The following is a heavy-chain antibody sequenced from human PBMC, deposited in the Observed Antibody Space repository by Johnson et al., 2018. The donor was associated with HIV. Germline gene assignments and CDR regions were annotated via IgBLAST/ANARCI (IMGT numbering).Heavy chain of an antibody. CDR1: GFAFNSCA. V-gene: IGHV3-74*02. D-gene: IGHD3-10*01. CDR3: ARVPEQVGYYYGSGPSHGAFDI. Sequence: EVQLVESGGGLAQPGGSLRLSCAASGFAFNSCATNWVRQAPGRGLEWVSPITGSSTNYADSVKGRFTISRDNAKNTLYLQMNSLRAEDTAVYYCARVPEQVGYYYGSGPSHGAFDIWGQGTRVTVSS. CDR2: ITGSST. J-gene: IGHJ3*02.